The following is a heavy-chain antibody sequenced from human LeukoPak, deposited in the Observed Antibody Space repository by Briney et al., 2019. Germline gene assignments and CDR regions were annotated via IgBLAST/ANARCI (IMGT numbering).Heavy chain of an antibody. CDR2: INPNSGGT. J-gene: IGHJ4*02. CDR3: ARGGRGSVVVVTAILDY. Sequence: ASVKVSCKASGYTFTGYYMHWVRQAPGQGLEWMRRINPNSGGTNYAQKFQGRVTMTRDTSISTAYMELSSLRSEDTAVYYCARGGRGSVVVVTAILDYWGQGTLVTVSS. V-gene: IGHV1-2*06. D-gene: IGHD2-21*02. CDR1: GYTFTGYY.